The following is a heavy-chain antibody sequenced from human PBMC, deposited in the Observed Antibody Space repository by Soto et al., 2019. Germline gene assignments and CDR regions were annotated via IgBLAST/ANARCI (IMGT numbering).Heavy chain of an antibody. V-gene: IGHV3-48*04. J-gene: IGHJ4*02. CDR3: ASDPGIAAAGMDY. CDR2: ISSSSRRI. D-gene: IGHD6-25*01. CDR1: GFSFNTYA. Sequence: EVQLVEPGGGLIQPGGSLRLSCAASGFSFNTYAMNWVRQAPGKGLEWISYISSSSRRIYYADSVKGRFTLSRDNAKNSLYLPMNSLGAEDSAVYYCASDPGIAAAGMDYWGEGTLVTVSS.